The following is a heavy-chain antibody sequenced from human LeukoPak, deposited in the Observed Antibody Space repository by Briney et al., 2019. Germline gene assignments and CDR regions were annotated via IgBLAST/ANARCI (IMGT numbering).Heavy chain of an antibody. CDR2: IGTGNNAK. Sequence: GGSLRLSCAASGFSFSIYDMNWVRQAPGKGLEWVSFIGTGNNAKYYADSVKGRFTISRDNAMESLSLQMNSLRAEDTAIYYCARVSALRSSGWFGVFDFWGQGTQVTVSS. CDR1: GFSFSIYD. V-gene: IGHV3-48*01. D-gene: IGHD6-19*01. CDR3: ARVSALRSSGWFGVFDF. J-gene: IGHJ4*02.